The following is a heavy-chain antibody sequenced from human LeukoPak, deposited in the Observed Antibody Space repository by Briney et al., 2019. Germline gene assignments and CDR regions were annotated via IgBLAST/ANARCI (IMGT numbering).Heavy chain of an antibody. Sequence: PGGSLRLSCAASGFTVSSNYMTWVRQAPGKGLEWVSIIYSGGGTTYADSVKGRFTISRDISKNTVFLQMNSLRAEDTAVYYCARTYNYAYDHWGQGTLVTVSS. CDR3: ARTYNYAYDH. J-gene: IGHJ5*02. CDR1: GFTVSSNY. V-gene: IGHV3-66*01. D-gene: IGHD5-18*01. CDR2: IYSGGGT.